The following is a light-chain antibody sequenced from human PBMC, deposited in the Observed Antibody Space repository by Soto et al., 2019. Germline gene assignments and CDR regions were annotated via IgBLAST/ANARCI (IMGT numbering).Light chain of an antibody. CDR2: ATS. Sequence: EIVLTQSPVTMSLSPGERATLSCRTSQSISSSYLAWSQQKPGQAPRLLISATSSRATGVPDRFTGSGSGTDFTLAITRLEPEDSAVYYCHQFVSSPPAWAFGQGTKVEIK. J-gene: IGKJ1*01. CDR1: QSISSSY. CDR3: HQFVSSPPAWA. V-gene: IGKV3-20*01.